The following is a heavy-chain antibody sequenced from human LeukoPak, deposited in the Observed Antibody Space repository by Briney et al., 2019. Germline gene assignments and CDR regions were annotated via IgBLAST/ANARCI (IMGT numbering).Heavy chain of an antibody. V-gene: IGHV4-59*01. CDR2: VSYSGST. CDR1: GVSFNSYY. D-gene: IGHD6-13*01. CDR3: ARVSRLATPVFDY. J-gene: IGHJ4*02. Sequence: SETLSLTCAVSGVSFNSYYWSWLRQPPGKGLEWVGYVSYSGSTNYNPSLESRLTLSVATSKNQFSLRVNSVTAADTAVYYCARVSRLATPVFDYWGQGILVTVSS.